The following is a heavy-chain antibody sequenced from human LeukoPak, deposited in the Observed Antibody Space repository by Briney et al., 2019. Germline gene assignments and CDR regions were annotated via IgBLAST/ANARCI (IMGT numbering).Heavy chain of an antibody. CDR3: ARDSAMIVVVITNRQDY. Sequence: GASVKVSCKASGYTFTRYYMHWVRQAPGQGLEWMGWVNPNSGGTNYAQKFQGRVTMTRDTSISTAYMELSRLRSDDTAVYYCARDSAMIVVVITNRQDYWGQGTLVTVSS. CDR2: VNPNSGGT. V-gene: IGHV1-2*02. J-gene: IGHJ4*02. D-gene: IGHD3-22*01. CDR1: GYTFTRYY.